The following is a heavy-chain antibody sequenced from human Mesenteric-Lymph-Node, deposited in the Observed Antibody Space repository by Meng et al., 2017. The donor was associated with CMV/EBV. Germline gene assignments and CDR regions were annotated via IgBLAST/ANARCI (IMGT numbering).Heavy chain of an antibody. CDR2: TDYDGSDK. J-gene: IGHJ3*01. D-gene: IGHD3-9*01. CDR3: ASRDDWAFDR. CDR1: GFTFDDYT. Sequence: GGSLRLSCAASGFTFDDYTMHWVRQAPGKGLEWVANTDYDGSDKYYVDPVKGRFTISRDNARNSLYLQMTSLRVEDTAVYYCASRDDWAFDRWGRGTMVTVSS. V-gene: IGHV3-7*01.